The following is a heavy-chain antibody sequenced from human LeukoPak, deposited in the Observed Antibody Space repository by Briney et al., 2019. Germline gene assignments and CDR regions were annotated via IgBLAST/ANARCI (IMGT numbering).Heavy chain of an antibody. D-gene: IGHD3-10*01. Sequence: SETLPLTCTVSGASISSGAYHWSWIRQPPGKGLEWIGYSGNTDYNPSLNSRVTISVDTSKNQLSLRLSSVTTADTAVYFCATYYAGRGGSGYWGQGTLVTVSS. CDR3: ATYYAGRGGSGY. CDR2: SGNT. J-gene: IGHJ4*02. CDR1: GASISSGAYH. V-gene: IGHV4-30-4*01.